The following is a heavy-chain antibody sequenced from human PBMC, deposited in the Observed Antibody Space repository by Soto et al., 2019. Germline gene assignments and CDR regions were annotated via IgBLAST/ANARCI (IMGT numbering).Heavy chain of an antibody. Sequence: SVKVSCKASGDTFNSYALSWVRQAPGQGLEWIGGIIPMFGSANYAQKFQGRVKITADESTTTVYMELSSLRSDDTAMYYCAKFAGGSGYFDYWGQGSLVTVSS. CDR3: AKFAGGSGYFDY. J-gene: IGHJ4*02. CDR2: IIPMFGSA. D-gene: IGHD6-19*01. CDR1: GDTFNSYA. V-gene: IGHV1-69*13.